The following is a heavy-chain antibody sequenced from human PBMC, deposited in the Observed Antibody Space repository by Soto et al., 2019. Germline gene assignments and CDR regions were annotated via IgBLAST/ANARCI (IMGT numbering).Heavy chain of an antibody. CDR3: ARGFSSVSMDA. J-gene: IGHJ6*02. Sequence: SETLSLTCTVSGDSVSSGGYYWSWIRQPPGKGLEWIGYIYSSGSANYNPSLKSRVTISRDTSKNQISLKVASVAAADTAGYYCARGFSSVSMDAWGQGTTVTVSS. D-gene: IGHD6-19*01. CDR2: IYSSGSA. CDR1: GDSVSSGGYY. V-gene: IGHV4-61*08.